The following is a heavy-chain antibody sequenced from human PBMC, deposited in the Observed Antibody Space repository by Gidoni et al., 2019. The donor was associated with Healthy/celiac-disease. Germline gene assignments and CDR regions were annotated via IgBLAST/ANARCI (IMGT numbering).Heavy chain of an antibody. J-gene: IGHJ4*02. CDR3: ATEKRIVGATSPLDY. D-gene: IGHD1-26*01. CDR1: GGTFSSYA. Sequence: QVQLVQSGAAVKKPGSSVKVSCKASGGTFSSYAISWVRQAPGQGLEWMGGIIPIFGIANYAQKFQGRVTITADKSTSTAYMELSSLRSEDTAVYYCATEKRIVGATSPLDYWGQGTLVTVSS. CDR2: IIPIFGIA. V-gene: IGHV1-69*17.